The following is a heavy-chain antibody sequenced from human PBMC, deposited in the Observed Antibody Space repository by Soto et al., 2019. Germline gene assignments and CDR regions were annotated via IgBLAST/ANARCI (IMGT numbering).Heavy chain of an antibody. D-gene: IGHD2-15*01. J-gene: IGHJ4*02. Sequence: PGGSLRLSCAASGFTFSSYVMSWVRQAPGKGLEWVSPISGSGGNTYYADSVKGRFTISRDNSKNTLYLQMNSLRAEDTPVYYCGKVACNTRCYLYLDYWGQGTLVTVSS. V-gene: IGHV3-23*01. CDR1: GFTFSSYV. CDR2: ISGSGGNT. CDR3: GKVACNTRCYLYLDY.